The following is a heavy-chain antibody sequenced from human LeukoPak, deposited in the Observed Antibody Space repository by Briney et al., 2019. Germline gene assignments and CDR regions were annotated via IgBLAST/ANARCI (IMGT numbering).Heavy chain of an antibody. V-gene: IGHV3-30*18. J-gene: IGHJ3*02. Sequence: PGMSLRLSCAASGFAFSSCGIHWVRQAPAKGLEWVALISEDGSIKFYADSVKGRFTISGDNSKNTLYLQMNSLRAEDTAVYYCAKEVGARDAFDIWGQGTLVTVSP. D-gene: IGHD1-26*01. CDR2: ISEDGSIK. CDR3: AKEVGARDAFDI. CDR1: GFAFSSCG.